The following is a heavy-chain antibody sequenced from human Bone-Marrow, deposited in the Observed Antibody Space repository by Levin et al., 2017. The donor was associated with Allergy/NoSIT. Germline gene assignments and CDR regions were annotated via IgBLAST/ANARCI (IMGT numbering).Heavy chain of an antibody. CDR2: IYGGGTT. Sequence: QRGESLKISCAASGFAVSNYYMNWVRQAPGKGLEWVSVIYGGGTTYYADSVKGRFSISRDNSKNTLSLPMNSLRADDTAVYYCASGYYDSGGYYRFDYWGQGTLVTVSS. CDR1: GFAVSNYY. J-gene: IGHJ4*02. V-gene: IGHV3-66*01. D-gene: IGHD3-22*01. CDR3: ASGYYDSGGYYRFDY.